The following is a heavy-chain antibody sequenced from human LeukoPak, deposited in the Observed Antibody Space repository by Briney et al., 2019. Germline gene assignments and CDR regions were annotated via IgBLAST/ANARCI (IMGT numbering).Heavy chain of an antibody. V-gene: IGHV4-39*01. J-gene: IGHJ4*02. D-gene: IGHD2-15*01. CDR2: IYSSGAT. CDR3: ARQAETVVAVAATQFGFDS. CDR1: GDSISSSSYY. Sequence: SETLSLTCTVSGDSISSSSYYWGWIRPPPGKGLEWIGSIYSSGATYYNPSLKSRVTISVDTSKNQFSLKLRSVTAADAAVYYWARQAETVVAVAATQFGFDSWGQGTLVAVS.